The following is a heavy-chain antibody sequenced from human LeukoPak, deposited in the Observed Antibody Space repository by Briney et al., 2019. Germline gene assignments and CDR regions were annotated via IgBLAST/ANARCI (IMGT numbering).Heavy chain of an antibody. J-gene: IGHJ6*03. CDR2: LSPQRGDT. D-gene: IGHD6-6*01. CDR3: ATEGVGVSSSLYRQQFYMDD. V-gene: IGHV1-8*01. CDR1: GYTFPSFD. Sequence: ASVRVSCKAFGYTFPSFDINWVGQAPGQGVEWMGYLSPQRGDTAYAPKLLGRVTMTRNTSISTAYMELSSLTSEDTAVYYCATEGVGVSSSLYRQQFYMDDWGIGTTVTVSS.